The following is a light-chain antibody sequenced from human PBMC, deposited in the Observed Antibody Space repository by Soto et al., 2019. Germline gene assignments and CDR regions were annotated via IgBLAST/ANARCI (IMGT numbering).Light chain of an antibody. CDR1: GGHSTYS. V-gene: IGLV4-69*02. Sequence: QPVLTQSPSASASLGASVNLTCTLTGGHSTYSIGWHQQQPQRGPRFLMRLNSDGSHSKGDGIPDRFSGSSSGAERFLTIPSLQSEDEADYYCQTWGRGIVVFGGGTKLTVL. CDR2: LNSDGSH. CDR3: QTWGRGIVV. J-gene: IGLJ2*01.